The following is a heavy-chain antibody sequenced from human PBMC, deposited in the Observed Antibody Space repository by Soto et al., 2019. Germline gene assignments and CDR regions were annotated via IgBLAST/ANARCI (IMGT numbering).Heavy chain of an antibody. CDR1: GGSISSSSYY. Sequence: QLQLQESGPGLVKPSETLSLTCTVSGGSISSSSYYWGWIRQPPGKGLEWIGSIYYSGSTYYNPSLKSRVTISVDTSKNQFSLKLSSVTAADTAVYYCARPDNEAAAGSFDYWGQGTLVTVSS. J-gene: IGHJ4*02. V-gene: IGHV4-39*01. CDR3: ARPDNEAAAGSFDY. D-gene: IGHD6-13*01. CDR2: IYYSGST.